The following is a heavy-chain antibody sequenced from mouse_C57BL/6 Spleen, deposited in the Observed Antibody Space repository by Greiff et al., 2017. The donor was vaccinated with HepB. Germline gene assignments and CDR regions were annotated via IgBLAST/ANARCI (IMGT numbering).Heavy chain of an antibody. CDR3: ARSMITTCAMDY. V-gene: IGHV1-76*01. J-gene: IGHJ4*01. Sequence: VMLVESGAELVRPGASVKLSCKASGYTFTDYYINWVKQRPGQGLEWIARIYPGSGNTYYNEKFKGKATLTAEKSSSTAYMQLSSLTSEDSAVYFCARSMITTCAMDYWGQGTSVTVSS. D-gene: IGHD2-4*01. CDR2: IYPGSGNT. CDR1: GYTFTDYY.